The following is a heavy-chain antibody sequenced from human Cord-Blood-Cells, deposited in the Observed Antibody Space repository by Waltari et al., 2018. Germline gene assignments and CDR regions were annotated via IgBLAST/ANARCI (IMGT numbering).Heavy chain of an antibody. CDR1: GGSLSSGGYY. Sequence: QVQLQESGPGLVKPSQTLSLTCTVSGGSLSSGGYYWSWIRQHSGKGLEWLGYIYYSGSTYYTPSLKSHVTLSVDTSKNQFSLKLGSVTAADTAVYYCARCPLGFGELLGYYYYMDVWGKGTTVTVSS. CDR2: IYYSGST. J-gene: IGHJ6*03. V-gene: IGHV4-31*01. D-gene: IGHD3-10*01. CDR3: ARCPLGFGELLGYYYYMDV.